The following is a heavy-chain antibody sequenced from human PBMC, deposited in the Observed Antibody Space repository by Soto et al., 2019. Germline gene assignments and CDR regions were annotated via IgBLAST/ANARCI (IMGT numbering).Heavy chain of an antibody. CDR3: AKGLRDYFDY. J-gene: IGHJ4*02. Sequence: EVQLLESGGGLVKRGGSLRLSCAASGFTFSNYAMNWVRQAPGKGLEWVSSITASGGSTYYADSVQGRFTVSRDNSKNMVYLQINSLTVDDTAIYYCAKGLRDYFDYWGQGTLVTLSS. CDR1: GFTFSNYA. V-gene: IGHV3-23*01. CDR2: ITASGGST.